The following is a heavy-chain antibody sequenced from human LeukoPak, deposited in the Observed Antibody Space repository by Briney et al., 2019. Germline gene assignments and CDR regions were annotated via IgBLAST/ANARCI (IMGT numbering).Heavy chain of an antibody. Sequence: SETLSLTCTVSGGFISSSSYYWGWIRQPPGKGLEWIGSIYYSGSTYYNPSLKSRVTISVDTSKNQFSLKLSSVTAADTAVYYCARPGSDRWGQGTLVTVSS. V-gene: IGHV4-39*01. D-gene: IGHD6-6*01. CDR3: ARPGSDR. CDR2: IYYSGST. J-gene: IGHJ4*02. CDR1: GGFISSSSYY.